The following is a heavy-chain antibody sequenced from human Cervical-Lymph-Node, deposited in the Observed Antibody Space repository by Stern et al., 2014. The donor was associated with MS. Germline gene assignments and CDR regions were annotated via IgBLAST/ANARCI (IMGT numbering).Heavy chain of an antibody. CDR3: ARGHNPHDWFDP. D-gene: IGHD1-14*01. J-gene: IGHJ5*02. Sequence: QLQLQESGPGLVKPAQTLPLTCTVSGDSISSGDYFWSWIRQHPGKGLEXVGYSRVSGSACFNPSLKSRVSISVDTSKNQFSLKLASVTAADTAVYHCARGHNPHDWFDPWGQGTLVTVSS. V-gene: IGHV4-31*03. CDR1: GDSISSGDYF. CDR2: SRVSGSA.